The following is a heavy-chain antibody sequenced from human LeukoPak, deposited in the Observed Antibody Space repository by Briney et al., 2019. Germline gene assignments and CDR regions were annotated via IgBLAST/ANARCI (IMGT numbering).Heavy chain of an antibody. Sequence: SETLSLTCAVSGGSISNYYWSWIRQPPGKGLEWIGYIYYSGSTNYNPSLKSRVTISVDTSKNQFSLKLSSVTAADTAVYYCARHFAVAGWANWFDPWGQGTLVTVSS. CDR2: IYYSGST. CDR3: ARHFAVAGWANWFDP. D-gene: IGHD6-19*01. J-gene: IGHJ5*02. CDR1: GGSISNYY. V-gene: IGHV4-59*08.